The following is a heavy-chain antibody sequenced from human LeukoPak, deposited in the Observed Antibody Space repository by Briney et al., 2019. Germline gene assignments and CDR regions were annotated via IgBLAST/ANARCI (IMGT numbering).Heavy chain of an antibody. CDR1: GFILSSYW. J-gene: IGHJ4*02. Sequence: GGSLRLSCAASGFILSSYWMSWVRQAPGKGLEWVANINQDGSERYYVDSVKGRFTISRDNAKNSLYLQMNSLRAEDTAVYYCAISGYYYDFDYWGQGTLVTVSS. D-gene: IGHD3-22*01. V-gene: IGHV3-7*03. CDR2: INQDGSER. CDR3: AISGYYYDFDY.